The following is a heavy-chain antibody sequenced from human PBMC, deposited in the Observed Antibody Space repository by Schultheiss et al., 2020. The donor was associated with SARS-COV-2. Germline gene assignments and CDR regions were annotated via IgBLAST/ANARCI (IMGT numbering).Heavy chain of an antibody. V-gene: IGHV4-4*07. D-gene: IGHD6-13*01. J-gene: IGHJ4*02. CDR1: GGSISSYY. Sequence: SETLSLTCTVSGGSISSYYWSWIRQPAGKGLEWIGRIYTSGSTYYNPSLKSRVTISVDTSKNQFSLKLSSVTAADTAVYYCARHIANIAAAGFVDYWGQGTLVTVSS. CDR3: ARHIANIAAAGFVDY. CDR2: IYTSGST.